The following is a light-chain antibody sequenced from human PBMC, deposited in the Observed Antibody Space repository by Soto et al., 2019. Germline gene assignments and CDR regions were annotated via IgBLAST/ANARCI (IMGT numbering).Light chain of an antibody. CDR1: QSIGRH. V-gene: IGKV1-39*01. Sequence: DIHMTQSPASLSASVGDRVTISCRASQSIGRHLNWYQQKAGKAPTLLMFTSSNLHSGVPSRVSGSGSVTDFIFTVSSLQPEDFATYCSQQTYSTPPPFGQGTNVDIK. CDR2: TSS. CDR3: QQTYSTPPP. J-gene: IGKJ1*01.